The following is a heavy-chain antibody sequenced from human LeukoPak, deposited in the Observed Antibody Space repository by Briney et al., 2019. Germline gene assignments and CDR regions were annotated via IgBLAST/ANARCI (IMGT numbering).Heavy chain of an antibody. J-gene: IGHJ4*02. D-gene: IGHD2-21*02. CDR2: IYPGDSDT. Sequence: GASLKISCKGSGSIFTSYWIGWVRQLPGKGLEWMGIIYPGDSDTRYSPSFQGQVTISADKSISTAYLQWSSLKASDTAMYYCARSPSVVTATDYWGQGTLVTVSS. V-gene: IGHV5-51*01. CDR1: GSIFTSYW. CDR3: ARSPSVVTATDY.